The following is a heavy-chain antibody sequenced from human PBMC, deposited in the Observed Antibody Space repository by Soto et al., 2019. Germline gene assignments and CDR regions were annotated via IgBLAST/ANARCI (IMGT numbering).Heavy chain of an antibody. CDR2: IYYSGST. CDR1: GGSISSYY. J-gene: IGHJ3*02. CDR3: GRDPVHHHAFDI. Sequence: PSETLSLTCTVSGGSISSYYWSWIRQPPGKGLEWIGYIYYSGSTNYNPSLKSRVTISVDTSKNQFSLKLSSVTAADTAVYYCGRDPVHHHAFDIWGQGTMVTVSS. V-gene: IGHV4-59*01.